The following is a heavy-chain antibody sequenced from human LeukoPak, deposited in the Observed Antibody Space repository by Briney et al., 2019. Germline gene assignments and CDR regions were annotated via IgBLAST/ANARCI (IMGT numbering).Heavy chain of an antibody. CDR1: GGSFSGYY. D-gene: IGHD3-10*01. Sequence: SETLSLTCAVYGGSFSGYYWSWIRQPPGKGLEWIGEINHSGSTNYNPSLKSRVTISVDTSKNQFSLKLSSVTAADTAVYYCARGAMVRGVLHTQYNWFDPWGQGTLVTVSS. J-gene: IGHJ5*02. V-gene: IGHV4-34*01. CDR2: INHSGST. CDR3: ARGAMVRGVLHTQYNWFDP.